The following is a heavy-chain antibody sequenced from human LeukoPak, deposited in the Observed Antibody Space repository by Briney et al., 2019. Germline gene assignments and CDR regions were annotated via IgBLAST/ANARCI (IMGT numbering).Heavy chain of an antibody. V-gene: IGHV1-18*01. CDR1: AYTFNNYC. D-gene: IGHD3-22*01. CDR2: LPAYKGHK. Sequence: ASVTLSRTTSAYTFNNYCAIWARRTPGQGVGWIRQLPAYKGHKNYAQNFQGRLTITTDTSTTTAYMDLRSLRSDDTAVYYCARAHPEYYDSSGYNPLDFWGQGTLVTVSS. CDR3: ARAHPEYYDSSGYNPLDF. J-gene: IGHJ4*02.